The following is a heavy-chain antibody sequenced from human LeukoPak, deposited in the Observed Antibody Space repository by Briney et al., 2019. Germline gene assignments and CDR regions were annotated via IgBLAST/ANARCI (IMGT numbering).Heavy chain of an antibody. Sequence: SETLSLTCTVSGGSISSYYWGWIRQPPGKGLEWIGSIYHSGSTYYNPSLKSRVTISVDTSKNQFSLKLSSVTAADTAVYYCARDSMIVVVITTGAFDIWGQGTMVTVSS. J-gene: IGHJ3*02. CDR2: IYHSGST. D-gene: IGHD3-22*01. V-gene: IGHV4-38-2*02. CDR1: GGSISSYY. CDR3: ARDSMIVVVITTGAFDI.